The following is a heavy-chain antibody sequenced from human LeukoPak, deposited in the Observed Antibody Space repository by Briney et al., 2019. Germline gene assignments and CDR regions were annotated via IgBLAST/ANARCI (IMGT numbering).Heavy chain of an antibody. CDR3: ARSQWLDY. CDR2: IYSGGST. CDR1: GFTVSSNY. V-gene: IGHV3-53*01. Sequence: GGSLRRSCAASGFTVSSNYMSWVRQAPGKGLEWVSVIYSGGSTYYADSVKGRFTISRDNSKNTLYLQMNSLRAEDTAVYYCARSQWLDYWGQGTLVTVSS. D-gene: IGHD6-19*01. J-gene: IGHJ4*02.